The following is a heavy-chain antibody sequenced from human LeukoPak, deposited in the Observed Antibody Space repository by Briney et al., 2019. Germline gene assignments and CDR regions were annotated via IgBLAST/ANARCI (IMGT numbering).Heavy chain of an antibody. CDR2: ISSSSNYI. J-gene: IGHJ4*02. CDR1: GFTFSSCT. Sequence: GGSLRLSCAASGFTFSSCTMNRVRQAPGKGLEWVSSISSSSNYIYYADSVKGRFTISRDNAKNSLYLQMNSLRAEDTAVYYCAREPYVSGSYYNYWGQGTLVTVSS. D-gene: IGHD3-10*01. CDR3: AREPYVSGSYYNY. V-gene: IGHV3-21*01.